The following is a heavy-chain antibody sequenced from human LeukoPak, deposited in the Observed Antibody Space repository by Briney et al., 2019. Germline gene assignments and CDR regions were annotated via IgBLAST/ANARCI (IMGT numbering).Heavy chain of an antibody. V-gene: IGHV4-39*01. CDR1: GGSIISSNYY. CDR2: IYYSGNT. J-gene: IGHJ4*02. D-gene: IGHD6-19*01. CDR3: ARHHHNGWSDY. Sequence: SETLSLTCTVSGGSIISSNYYCAWIRQPPGKGLEWIGSIYYSGNTYNNPSLKSRVTISVDTSKNQFSLKLTSVTAADTAVYYCARHHHNGWSDYWGQGTLVTVSS.